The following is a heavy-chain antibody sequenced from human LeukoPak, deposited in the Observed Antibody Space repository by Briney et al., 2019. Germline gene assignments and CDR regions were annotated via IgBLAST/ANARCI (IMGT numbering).Heavy chain of an antibody. D-gene: IGHD5-12*01. J-gene: IGHJ5*02. CDR1: GGSFSGDF. V-gene: IGHV4-34*01. Sequence: SETLSLTCAVYGGSFSGDFWSWIRQSPGKGLEWIGEINHSGSTNYNPSLKSRVTISVDTSKNQFSLKLSSVTAADTAVYYCATVATIGGANWFDPWGQGTLVTVSS. CDR3: ATVATIGGANWFDP. CDR2: INHSGST.